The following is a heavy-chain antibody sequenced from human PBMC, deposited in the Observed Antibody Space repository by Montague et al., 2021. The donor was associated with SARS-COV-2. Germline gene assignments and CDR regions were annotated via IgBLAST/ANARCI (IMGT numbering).Heavy chain of an antibody. Sequence: SLRLFCAASGFTFSSYWMHWVRQAPGKGLVWVSRINSDGSSTSYADSVKGRFTISRDNAKNTLYLQMNSLRAEDTAVYYCARVYYDFWSGSTANWYYGTDVWGQGTTVTVSS. D-gene: IGHD3-3*01. CDR2: INSDGSST. V-gene: IGHV3-74*01. J-gene: IGHJ6*02. CDR1: GFTFSSYW. CDR3: ARVYYDFWSGSTANWYYGTDV.